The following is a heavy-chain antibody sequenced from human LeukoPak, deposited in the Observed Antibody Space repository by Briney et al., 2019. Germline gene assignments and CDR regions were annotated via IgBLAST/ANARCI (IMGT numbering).Heavy chain of an antibody. J-gene: IGHJ5*02. CDR3: ARLVMAGYSSSRGWFDP. V-gene: IGHV4-39*01. CDR2: IYHSGST. Sequence: SETLSLTCTVSGGSISSGGYYWSWIRQPPGKGLEWIGSIYHSGSTYYNPSLKSRVTISVDTSKNQFSLKLSSVTAADTAVYYCARLVMAGYSSSRGWFDPWGQGTLVTVSS. D-gene: IGHD6-13*01. CDR1: GGSISSGGYY.